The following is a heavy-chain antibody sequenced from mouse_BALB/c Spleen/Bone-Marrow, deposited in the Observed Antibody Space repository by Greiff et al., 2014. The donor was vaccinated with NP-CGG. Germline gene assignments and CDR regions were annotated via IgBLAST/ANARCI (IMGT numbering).Heavy chain of an antibody. J-gene: IGHJ4*01. CDR2: INPYNDGT. CDR3: ASHNWDYAMDY. Sequence: EVQVVESGPELVKPGASVKMSCKASGYTFTSYVMHWVKQKPGQGLEWIGYINPYNDGTKYNEKFKGKATLTSDKSSSTAYMELSSLPSEDSAVYYGASHNWDYAMDYWGQGTSVTVSS. V-gene: IGHV1-14*01. D-gene: IGHD4-1*02. CDR1: GYTFTSYV.